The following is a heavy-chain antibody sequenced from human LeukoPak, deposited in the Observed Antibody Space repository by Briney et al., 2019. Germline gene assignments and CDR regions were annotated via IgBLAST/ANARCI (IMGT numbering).Heavy chain of an antibody. Sequence: GASVKFSCKASGYTFTGYYIDWVRQAPGQGLEWMGWITPNSGGTKYGQKFQGRVTMTRDTSISTAYMELSSLRSDDTAVYYCARVLRWNYVEDAFDIWGQGTMVTVSS. D-gene: IGHD1-7*01. J-gene: IGHJ3*02. CDR2: ITPNSGGT. V-gene: IGHV1-2*02. CDR1: GYTFTGYY. CDR3: ARVLRWNYVEDAFDI.